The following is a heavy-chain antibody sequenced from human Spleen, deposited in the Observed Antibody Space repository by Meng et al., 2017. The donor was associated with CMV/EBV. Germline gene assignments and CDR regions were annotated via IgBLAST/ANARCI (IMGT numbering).Heavy chain of an antibody. CDR1: GFSLSTSGMG. Sequence: QITLKESGPTLVKPTQTLTLTCTFPGFSLSTSGMGVGWIRQPPGKALEWLALIYWDDDKRYSPSLKSRLTITKDTSKNQVVLTMTNMDPVDTATYYCAHRDYCSGGTCTFDYWGQETLVTVSS. D-gene: IGHD2-15*01. CDR3: AHRDYCSGGTCTFDY. CDR2: IYWDDDK. J-gene: IGHJ4*02. V-gene: IGHV2-5*02.